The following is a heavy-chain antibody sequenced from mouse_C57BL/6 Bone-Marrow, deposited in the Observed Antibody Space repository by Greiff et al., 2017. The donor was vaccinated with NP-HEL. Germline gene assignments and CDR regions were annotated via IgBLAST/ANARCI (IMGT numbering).Heavy chain of an antibody. CDR1: GYSFTGYY. J-gene: IGHJ3*01. Sequence: VQLQQSGPELVKPGASVKISCKASGYSFTGYYMNWVKQSPEKSLEWIGEINPSTGGTTYNQKFKAKATLTVDKSSSTAYMQLKSLTSADSAVYSCARFSDYDGAYWGQGTLVTVSA. V-gene: IGHV1-42*01. CDR3: ARFSDYDGAY. CDR2: INPSTGGT. D-gene: IGHD2-4*01.